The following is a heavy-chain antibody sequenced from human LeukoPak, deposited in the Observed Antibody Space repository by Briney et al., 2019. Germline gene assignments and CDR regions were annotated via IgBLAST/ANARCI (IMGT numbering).Heavy chain of an antibody. CDR2: ISWSSASI. J-gene: IGHJ3*01. CDR1: GFTFSSYG. Sequence: GGSLRLSCAASGFTFSSYGMHWVRQAPGKGLEWVSGISWSSASIVYADSVKGRFTISRDNAKNYLYLQMNSLRAEDMALYYCAKAPYSSAWAGAFDFWGQGTMVTVSS. CDR3: AKAPYSSAWAGAFDF. V-gene: IGHV3-9*03. D-gene: IGHD6-19*01.